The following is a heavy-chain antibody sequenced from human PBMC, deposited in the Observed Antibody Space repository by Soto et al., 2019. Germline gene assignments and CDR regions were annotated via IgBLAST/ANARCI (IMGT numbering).Heavy chain of an antibody. Sequence: GGSLRLSCAASAFTFSSYSMNWVRQAPGKGLEWVSYISSSGTTIYYADSVKGRFTISRDNAKNSLYLQMNSLRDEDTAVYYCARGYDYVWGSYRPSGYFQRWGQGTLVTVSS. CDR2: ISSSGTTI. J-gene: IGHJ1*01. D-gene: IGHD3-16*02. CDR3: ARGYDYVWGSYRPSGYFQR. V-gene: IGHV3-48*02. CDR1: AFTFSSYS.